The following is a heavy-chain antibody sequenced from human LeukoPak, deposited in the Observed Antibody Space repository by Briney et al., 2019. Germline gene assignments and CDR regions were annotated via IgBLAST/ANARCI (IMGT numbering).Heavy chain of an antibody. CDR2: IKQDGSEK. CDR3: ARGAYYGSGGFDP. J-gene: IGHJ5*02. D-gene: IGHD3-10*01. Sequence: PGGSLRLSCAASGFTFSSYWMSWVRQAPGKGLEWVANIKQDGSEKYYVDSVKGRFTISRDNAKNTLYLQMNSLRAEDTAVYYCARGAYYGSGGFDPRGQGTLVTVSS. CDR1: GFTFSSYW. V-gene: IGHV3-7*01.